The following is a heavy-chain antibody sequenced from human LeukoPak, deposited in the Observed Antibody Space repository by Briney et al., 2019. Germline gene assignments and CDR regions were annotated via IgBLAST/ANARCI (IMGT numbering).Heavy chain of an antibody. CDR1: GYTFTSYG. D-gene: IGHD4-17*01. Sequence: ASVKVSCKASGYTFTSYGISWVRQAPGQGLEWMGWISAYNGNTNYAQKLQGRVTMTRDTSINTAYMELSRLRSDDTAVYYCARGLDDYGNRYYYMDVWGKGTTVTISS. J-gene: IGHJ6*03. V-gene: IGHV1-18*01. CDR3: ARGLDDYGNRYYYMDV. CDR2: ISAYNGNT.